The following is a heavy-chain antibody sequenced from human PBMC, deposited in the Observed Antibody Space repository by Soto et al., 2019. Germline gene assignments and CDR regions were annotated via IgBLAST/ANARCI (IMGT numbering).Heavy chain of an antibody. CDR2: IIPIFGTA. J-gene: IGHJ6*02. Sequence: QVQLVQSGAEVKKPGSSVKVSCKASGGTFSSYAISWVRQAPGQGLEWMGGIIPIFGTANYAQKFQGRVTIPADEFPSPGYMVRSSLRYQDTAVYYHARVIGETGIFLYYKGKDDWGQGTTVTVSS. CDR3: ARVIGETGIFLYYKGKDD. CDR1: GGTFSSYA. V-gene: IGHV1-69*01. D-gene: IGHD1-1*01.